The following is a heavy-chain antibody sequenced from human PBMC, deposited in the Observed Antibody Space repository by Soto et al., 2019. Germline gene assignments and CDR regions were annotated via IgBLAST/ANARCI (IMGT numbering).Heavy chain of an antibody. V-gene: IGHV4-59*08. CDR2: IYYSGNT. D-gene: IGHD6-13*01. J-gene: IGHJ4*02. Sequence: PSETLSLTCSVFGGSISTYYWSCIRQPPGKGLEWIGYIYYSGNTKYNPSLKSRGTISLDTSKNQFSLKLNSVTAADTAMYYCARRDSGSRFLDYGGQGTLVTVSS. CDR3: ARRDSGSRFLDY. CDR1: GGSISTYY.